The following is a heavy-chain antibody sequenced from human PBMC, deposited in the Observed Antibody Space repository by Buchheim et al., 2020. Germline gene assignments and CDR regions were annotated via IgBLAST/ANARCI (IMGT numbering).Heavy chain of an antibody. CDR3: ARDRSHSIVGATPRSSDYYYGMDV. J-gene: IGHJ6*02. CDR2: IWYDGSNK. V-gene: IGHV3-33*01. D-gene: IGHD1-26*01. CDR1: GFTFSSYG. Sequence: VQLLESGGGLVQPGGSMRLSCAASGFTFSSYGMHWVRQAPGKGLEWVAVIWYDGSNKYYADSVKGRFTISRDNSKNTLYLQMNSLRAEDTAVYYCARDRSHSIVGATPRSSDYYYGMDVWGQGTT.